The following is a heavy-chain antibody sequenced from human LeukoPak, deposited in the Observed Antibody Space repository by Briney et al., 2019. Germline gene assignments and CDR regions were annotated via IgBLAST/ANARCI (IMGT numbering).Heavy chain of an antibody. V-gene: IGHV1-46*01. Sequence: ASVKVSCKASGYTFTSYYMHWVRQAPGQGLEWMGIINPSGGSTSYAQKFQGRVTMTRDTSTSTVYMELSSLRSEDTAVYYCARDPGRVIPSRYFDLWGRGTLVTVSS. D-gene: IGHD3-16*02. CDR2: INPSGGST. CDR3: ARDPGRVIPSRYFDL. CDR1: GYTFTSYY. J-gene: IGHJ2*01.